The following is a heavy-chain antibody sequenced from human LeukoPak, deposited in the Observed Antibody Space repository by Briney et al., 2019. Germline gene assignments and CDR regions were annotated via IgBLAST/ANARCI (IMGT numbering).Heavy chain of an antibody. CDR2: IYSGGST. D-gene: IGHD2-21*02. Sequence: GGSLRLSCAASGFSVSSNYMSWVRQAPGKGLEWVSVIYSGGSTYYADSVKGRFTISRDNSKHTLYLQMKSLRAEDTAVYYCARTDETAPAEDFQHWGQGTLVTVSS. V-gene: IGHV3-53*01. CDR1: GFSVSSNY. J-gene: IGHJ1*01. CDR3: ARTDETAPAEDFQH.